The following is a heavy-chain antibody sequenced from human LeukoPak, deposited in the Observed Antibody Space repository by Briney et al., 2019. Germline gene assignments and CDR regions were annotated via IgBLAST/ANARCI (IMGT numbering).Heavy chain of an antibody. CDR2: IYYSGST. V-gene: IGHV4-39*01. D-gene: IGHD6-19*01. CDR3: ARHSSGFDY. Sequence: KPSETLSLTCTVSGGSIGSSSYYWGWIRQPPGKGLEWIGSIYYSGSTYYNPSLKSRVTISVDTSKNQFSLKLSSVTAADTAVNYCARHSSGFDYWGQGTLVTVSS. CDR1: GGSIGSSSYY. J-gene: IGHJ4*02.